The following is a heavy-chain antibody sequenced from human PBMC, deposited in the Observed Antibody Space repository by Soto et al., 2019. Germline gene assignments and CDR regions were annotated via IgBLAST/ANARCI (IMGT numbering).Heavy chain of an antibody. CDR2: ISAYDGNT. CDR3: ARGGYYDSSGSRNYYYYGMNV. Sequence: GASVKVSCKASGYTFTSYGISWVRQAPGQGLEWLGWISAYDGNTNYAQILQGRVSMTTDTSTSTAYMELRSLRSDDTAVYYCARGGYYDSSGSRNYYYYGMNVWGQGTTVTSP. D-gene: IGHD3-22*01. J-gene: IGHJ6*02. CDR1: GYTFTSYG. V-gene: IGHV1-18*01.